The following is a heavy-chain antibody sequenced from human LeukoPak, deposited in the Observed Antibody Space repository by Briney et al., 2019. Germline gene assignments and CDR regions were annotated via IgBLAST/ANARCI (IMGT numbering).Heavy chain of an antibody. CDR2: ISSSSSYI. CDR1: GFTFSSYG. J-gene: IGHJ4*02. V-gene: IGHV3-21*01. D-gene: IGHD6-6*01. CDR3: AVSSIAARRWSTSLPVFDY. Sequence: GGSLRLSCAASGFTFSSYGMHWVRQAPGKGLEWVSSISSSSSYIYYADSVKGRFTISRDNAKNSLYLQMNSLRAEDTAVYYCAVSSIAARRWSTSLPVFDYWGQGTLVTVSS.